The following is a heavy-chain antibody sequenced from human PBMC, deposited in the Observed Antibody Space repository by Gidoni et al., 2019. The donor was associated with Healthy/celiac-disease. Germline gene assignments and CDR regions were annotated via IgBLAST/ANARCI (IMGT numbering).Heavy chain of an antibody. CDR1: GFTFDDYA. V-gene: IGHV3-9*01. D-gene: IGHD6-19*01. J-gene: IGHJ4*02. CDR2: IRWNSGSI. Sequence: EVQLVESGGGLVQPGRSLRLSCAASGFTFDDYAMHWVRQAPGKGLEWVSCIRWNSGSIGDADSVKGRFTIARDNAKNSLYLQMNSLRAEDTALYYCAKDKYSSGRILYYFDYWGQGTLVTVSS. CDR3: AKDKYSSGRILYYFDY.